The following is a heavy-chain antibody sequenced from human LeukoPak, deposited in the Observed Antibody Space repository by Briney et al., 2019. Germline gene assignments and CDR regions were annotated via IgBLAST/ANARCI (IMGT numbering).Heavy chain of an antibody. CDR1: GFTFSSYA. J-gene: IGHJ4*02. D-gene: IGHD6-13*01. V-gene: IGHV3-23*01. CDR2: ISGSGGST. Sequence: EGSLRLSCAASGFTFSSYAMSWVRQAPGKGLEWVSAISGSGGSTYYADSVKGRFTISRDNSKNTLYLQMNSLRVEDTTVYYCAPAAAYSSSWPDFDYWGQGTLVTVSS. CDR3: APAAAYSSSWPDFDY.